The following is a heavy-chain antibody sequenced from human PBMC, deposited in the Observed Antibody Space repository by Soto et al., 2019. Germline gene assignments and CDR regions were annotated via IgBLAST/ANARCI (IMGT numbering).Heavy chain of an antibody. V-gene: IGHV4-39*01. J-gene: IGHJ4*02. Sequence: SETLSLTCSASGGSITSSSHFWGWVRQPPGKGLEWIGTIYFTGNTYYTPSLKSRLTMSIDTSKNEFSLRLNSVTAADTAVYYCAGQRYYYRFFDYWGQGTLVTVSS. CDR2: IYFTGNT. CDR1: GGSITSSSHF. D-gene: IGHD3-10*01. CDR3: AGQRYYYRFFDY.